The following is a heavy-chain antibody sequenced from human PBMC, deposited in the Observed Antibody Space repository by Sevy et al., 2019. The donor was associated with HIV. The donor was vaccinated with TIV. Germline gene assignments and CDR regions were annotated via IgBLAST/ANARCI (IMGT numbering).Heavy chain of an antibody. CDR1: GFTFDDYA. V-gene: IGHV3-43D*03. CDR2: ISWDGGST. J-gene: IGHJ6*02. D-gene: IGHD6-13*01. Sequence: GESLKISCAVSGFTFDDYAMHWVRQAPGMGLEWVSLISWDGGSTYYADSVKGRFTISRDNSKNSLYLQMNSLRAEDTALYYCAKPYRIAVAGDYYYSGMDVWGQGTTVTVSS. CDR3: AKPYRIAVAGDYYYSGMDV.